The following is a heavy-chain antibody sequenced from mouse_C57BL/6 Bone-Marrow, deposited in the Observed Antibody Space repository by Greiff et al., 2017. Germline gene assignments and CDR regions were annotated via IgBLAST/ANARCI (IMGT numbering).Heavy chain of an antibody. CDR1: GYTFPDYN. D-gene: IGHD2-1*01. CDR2: INPNNGGT. CDR3: AGGARGNYPLAY. V-gene: IGHV1-18*01. Sequence: EVQLQQSGPELVKPGASVKIPCKASGYTFPDYNMDWVKPSHGKSLEWIGDINPNNGGTIYNQKFKGKATLTVDKSSSTAYMERRRLTSEDTAVYYCAGGARGNYPLAYWGQGTLVTVSA. J-gene: IGHJ3*01.